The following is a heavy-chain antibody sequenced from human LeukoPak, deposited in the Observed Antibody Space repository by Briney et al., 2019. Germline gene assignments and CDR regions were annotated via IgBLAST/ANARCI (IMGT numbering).Heavy chain of an antibody. D-gene: IGHD3-10*01. Sequence: GESLKISCQGSGCSFASYWIGWVRQMPGKGLDWMGIIYPGDSDTRYSPSFQGQVTISADKSINTAYLQWSSLKASDTAMYFCARQGSYFDYWGQGSLVTVSS. CDR2: IYPGDSDT. J-gene: IGHJ4*02. CDR3: ARQGSYFDY. V-gene: IGHV5-51*01. CDR1: GCSFASYW.